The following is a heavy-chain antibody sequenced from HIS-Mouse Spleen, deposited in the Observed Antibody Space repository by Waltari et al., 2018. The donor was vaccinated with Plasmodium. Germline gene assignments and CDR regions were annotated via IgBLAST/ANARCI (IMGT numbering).Heavy chain of an antibody. V-gene: IGHV1-2*02. Sequence: QVQLVQSGAEVKKPGASVKVSCKASGYTFTGYYRHWVRQAPGQGLDWMGGINPNRGGTNYAQKFQGRVTRTRDTSISTAYMELSRLRSDDTAVYYCATKGGSSSDYWGQGTLVTVSS. CDR2: INPNRGGT. D-gene: IGHD6-6*01. CDR3: ATKGGSSSDY. CDR1: GYTFTGYY. J-gene: IGHJ4*02.